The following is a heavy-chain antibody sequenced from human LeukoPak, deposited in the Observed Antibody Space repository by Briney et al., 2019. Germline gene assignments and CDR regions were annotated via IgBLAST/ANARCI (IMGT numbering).Heavy chain of an antibody. CDR2: IIPIFGTA. V-gene: IGHV1-69*05. J-gene: IGHJ4*02. CDR1: GGTFSSYA. D-gene: IGHD3-16*01. CDR3: ARNFNTFGGVIFDY. Sequence: SVKVSCKASGGTFSSYAISWVRQAPGQGLEWMGGIIPIFGTANYAQKFQGRVTITTDESTSTACMELSSLRSEDTAVYYCARNFNTFGGVIFDYWGQGTLVTVSS.